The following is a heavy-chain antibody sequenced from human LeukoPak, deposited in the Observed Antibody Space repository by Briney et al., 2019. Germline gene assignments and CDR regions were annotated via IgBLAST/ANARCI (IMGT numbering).Heavy chain of an antibody. D-gene: IGHD3-22*01. CDR2: INPNSGDT. CDR1: GYTFTDYY. V-gene: IGHV1-2*02. J-gene: IGHJ3*01. CDR3: VQWKPYYEFEV. Sequence: GASVKVSCKASGYTFTDYYIHWVRQAPGQGLECMGWINPNSGDTNHAQKFQGRVTMTRDTSITTASMELNSLRSDDTAVYFCVQWKPYYEFEVWGQGTMVTVSS.